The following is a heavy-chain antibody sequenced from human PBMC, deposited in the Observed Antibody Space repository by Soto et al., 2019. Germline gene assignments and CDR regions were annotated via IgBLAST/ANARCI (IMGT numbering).Heavy chain of an antibody. D-gene: IGHD2-8*01. V-gene: IGHV3-30*03. CDR3: VSWVSAHFDN. Sequence: PGGSLRLSCAASGFTFSSYGMHWVRQAPGKGLEWVAVISYDGRNKYYADAVKGRFTISRDKSRNTIALQMSNLRAEDTALYYCVSWVSAHFDNWGQGTLVTVSS. J-gene: IGHJ4*02. CDR2: ISYDGRNK. CDR1: GFTFSSYG.